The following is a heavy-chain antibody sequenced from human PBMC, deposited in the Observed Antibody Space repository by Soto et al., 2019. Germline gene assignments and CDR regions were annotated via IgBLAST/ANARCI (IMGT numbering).Heavy chain of an antibody. J-gene: IGHJ5*02. V-gene: IGHV4-39*01. CDR3: ARQGSGSYWFDP. Sequence: QLQLQESGPGLVKASETLSLTCTVSGDSISSSSYYWGWIRQPPGKGLEWIGSMYNSGSTYYNPSLKSRLSISVDTSKNQFSLKLSSVIAADTAVYYCARQGSGSYWFDPWGQGTLVTVSS. D-gene: IGHD1-26*01. CDR2: MYNSGST. CDR1: GDSISSSSYY.